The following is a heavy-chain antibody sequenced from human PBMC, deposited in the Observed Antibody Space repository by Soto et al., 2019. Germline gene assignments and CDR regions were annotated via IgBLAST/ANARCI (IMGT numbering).Heavy chain of an antibody. CDR3: AKEILRFLEGSPPEA. V-gene: IGHV3-30*18. Sequence: QVQLVESGGGVVQPGRSLRLSCAASGFTFSSYGMHWVRQAPGKGLEWVAVISYDGSNKYYADSVKGRFTISRDNSKNTLYLKMNSRRAEDTAVYYWAKEILRFLEGSPPEAWGQGTLVTVSS. CDR1: GFTFSSYG. J-gene: IGHJ4*02. CDR2: ISYDGSNK. D-gene: IGHD3-3*01.